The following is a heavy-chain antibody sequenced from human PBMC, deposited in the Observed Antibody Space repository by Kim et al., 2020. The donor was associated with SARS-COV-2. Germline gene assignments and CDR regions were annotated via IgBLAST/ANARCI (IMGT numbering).Heavy chain of an antibody. J-gene: IGHJ3*01. CDR3: ARRLSYSSGWGSYSCGV. Sequence: SETLSLTCAVYGGSFSGYYWSWIRKPPGTGLEWIGEINHSGRTNSNPSLKSRVTISVETSKNKFSLKLTSVTAAATAVDYCARRLSYSSGWGSYSCGVWG. CDR2: INHSGRT. CDR1: GGSFSGYY. D-gene: IGHD3-10*01. V-gene: IGHV4-34*01.